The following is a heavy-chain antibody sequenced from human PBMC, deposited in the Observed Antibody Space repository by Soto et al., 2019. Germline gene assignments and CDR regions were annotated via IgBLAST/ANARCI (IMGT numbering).Heavy chain of an antibody. D-gene: IGHD6-6*01. V-gene: IGHV1-18*01. CDR1: GYTFTNYG. CDR2: ISGYNGNT. CDR3: ARDGIAARPTPDY. Sequence: ASVKVSCKASGYTFTNYGINWVRQAPGQGLEWMGWISGYNGNTKYAQKFQGRVTMTTDTSTSTAYMELRSLSSDDTALFYCARDGIAARPTPDYWGQGTLVTV. J-gene: IGHJ4*02.